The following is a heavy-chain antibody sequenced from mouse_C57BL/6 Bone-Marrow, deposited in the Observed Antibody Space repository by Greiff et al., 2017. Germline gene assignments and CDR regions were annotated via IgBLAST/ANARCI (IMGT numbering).Heavy chain of an antibody. CDR1: GFNIKDDY. CDR3: TNGLLRYFDV. J-gene: IGHJ1*03. V-gene: IGHV14-4*01. D-gene: IGHD2-3*01. Sequence: VQLKESGAELVRPGASVKLSCTASGFNIKDDYMHWVKQRPEQGLEWIGWLDPENGDTEYASKFQGKGTITADTSSNTAYLQLSSLTSEDTAVYYCTNGLLRYFDVWGTGTTGTVAS. CDR2: LDPENGDT.